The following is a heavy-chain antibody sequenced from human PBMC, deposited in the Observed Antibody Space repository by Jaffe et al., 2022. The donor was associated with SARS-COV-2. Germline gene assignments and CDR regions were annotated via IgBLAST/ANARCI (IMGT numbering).Heavy chain of an antibody. V-gene: IGHV3-23*01. CDR3: AKAFGYSGSGSSTSYFDY. Sequence: EVQVLESGGGLVQPGRSLRLSCAASGFTFSSYAMNWVRQAPGKGLEWVSGTSDSGGSTYYADSVKGRFTMSRDNSKNTLYLQMNNLRAEDTAVYYCAKAFGYSGSGSSTSYFDYWGQGTLVTVSS. CDR2: TSDSGGST. CDR1: GFTFSSYA. J-gene: IGHJ4*02. D-gene: IGHD3-10*01.